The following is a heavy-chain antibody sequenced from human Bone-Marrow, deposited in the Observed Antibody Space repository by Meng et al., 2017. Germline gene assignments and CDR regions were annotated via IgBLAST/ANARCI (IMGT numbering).Heavy chain of an antibody. CDR3: ASGYCSGGSCQVGWFDP. CDR1: GGSFSGYY. D-gene: IGHD2-15*01. V-gene: IGHV4-34*01. J-gene: IGHJ5*02. CDR2: INHSGST. Sequence: VPLPRWGAGLLKPSETLSLTCAVYGGSFSGYYWSWIRQPPGKGLEWIGEINHSGSTNYNPSLKSRVTISVDTSKNQFSLKLSSVTAADTAVYYCASGYCSGGSCQVGWFDPWGQGTLVTVSS.